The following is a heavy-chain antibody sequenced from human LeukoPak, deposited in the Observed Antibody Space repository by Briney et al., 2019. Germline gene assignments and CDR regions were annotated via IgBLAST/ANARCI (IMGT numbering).Heavy chain of an antibody. CDR3: ARELIAAAGNDY. J-gene: IGHJ4*02. CDR1: GFTFSDYY. CDR2: ISSSSSYT. D-gene: IGHD6-13*01. Sequence: GSLRLSCAASGFTFSDYYMSWIRQAPGKGLEWVSYISSSSSYTNYADSVKGRFTISRDNAKNSLYLQMNSLRAEDTAVYYCARELIAAAGNDYWGQGTLVTVSS. V-gene: IGHV3-11*06.